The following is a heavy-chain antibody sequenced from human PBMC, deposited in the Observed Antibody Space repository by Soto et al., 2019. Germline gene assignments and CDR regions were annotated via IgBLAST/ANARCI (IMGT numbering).Heavy chain of an antibody. CDR1: GFTFSDSY. CDR2: ISSSGSTI. D-gene: IGHD1-26*01. CDR3: AKTQGIVIGNLYFDY. J-gene: IGHJ4*02. Sequence: GGSLRLSCAASGFTFSDSYMSWIRQAPGKGLEWVSYISSSGSTIYYADSVKGRFTISRDNAKNSLYLQMNSLRAEDTAVYYCAKTQGIVIGNLYFDYWGQGTLVTVSS. V-gene: IGHV3-11*01.